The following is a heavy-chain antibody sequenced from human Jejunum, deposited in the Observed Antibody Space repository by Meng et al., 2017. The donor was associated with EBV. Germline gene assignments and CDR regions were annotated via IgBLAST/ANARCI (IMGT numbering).Heavy chain of an antibody. CDR1: GGSITSYY. Sequence: GQLQESGPGLVMPSEPLSLTCTVSGGSITSYYWNWIRQSPEKGLEWIGYIYHSGSTNYSPSLKSRVTISIDTSKNQFSLRLSSVTAADTAVYYCARGGAFDMWGPGTMVTVSS. J-gene: IGHJ3*02. CDR3: ARGGAFDM. CDR2: IYHSGST. V-gene: IGHV4-59*13.